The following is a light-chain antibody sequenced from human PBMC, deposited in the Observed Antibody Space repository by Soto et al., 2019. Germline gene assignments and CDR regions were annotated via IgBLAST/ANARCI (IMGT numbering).Light chain of an antibody. V-gene: IGKV1-33*01. CDR3: QQYNSMLS. Sequence: DIQMTQSPSSLSASVGDRVTIACQSSHDVSRNLNWYQQKPGEAPKLLIYDASNVERGVPSRFSASGSGTDFTFTISSLQAEDVATYYCQQYNSMLSFGGGTEIELK. J-gene: IGKJ4*01. CDR2: DAS. CDR1: HDVSRN.